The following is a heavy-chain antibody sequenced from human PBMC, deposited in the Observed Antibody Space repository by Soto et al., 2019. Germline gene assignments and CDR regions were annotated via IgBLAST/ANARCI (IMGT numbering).Heavy chain of an antibody. CDR2: ISSSSSYT. J-gene: IGHJ3*02. D-gene: IGHD2-2*01. CDR1: GFTFSDYY. Sequence: GGCLRLSCAASGFTFSDYYMSWIRQAPGKGLEWVSYISSSSSYTNYADSVKGRFTISRDNAKNSLYLQMNSLRAEDTAVYYCARTMPEDAFDIWGQGTMVTVSS. V-gene: IGHV3-11*03. CDR3: ARTMPEDAFDI.